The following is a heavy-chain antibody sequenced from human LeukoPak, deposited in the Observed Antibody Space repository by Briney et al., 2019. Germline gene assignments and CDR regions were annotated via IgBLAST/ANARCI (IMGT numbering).Heavy chain of an antibody. CDR3: ARGGSGSYHNRLDY. J-gene: IGHJ4*02. CDR2: INAGNGNT. CDR1: GYTFTSYA. D-gene: IGHD3-10*01. V-gene: IGHV1-3*01. Sequence: GASVKVSCKASGYTFTSYAMHWVRQAPGQRLEWMGWINAGNGNTKYSQKFQGRVTITRDTSASTAYMELSSLRSEDTAVYYCARGGSGSYHNRLDYWGQGTLVTVSS.